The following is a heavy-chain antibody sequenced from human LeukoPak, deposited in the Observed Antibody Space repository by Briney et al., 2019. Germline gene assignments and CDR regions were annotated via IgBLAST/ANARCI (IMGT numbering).Heavy chain of an antibody. CDR1: GFTFSSYW. J-gene: IGHJ6*02. Sequence: GGSLRLSCAASGFTFSSYWMSWVRQAPGKGLEWVANIKQDGSEKYYVDSVKGRFTISRDNAKNSLYLQMNSLRAEDTAVYYCARAGYSYGSPTYYYYGMDVWGQGTTVTVSS. D-gene: IGHD5-18*01. V-gene: IGHV3-7*01. CDR2: IKQDGSEK. CDR3: ARAGYSYGSPTYYYYGMDV.